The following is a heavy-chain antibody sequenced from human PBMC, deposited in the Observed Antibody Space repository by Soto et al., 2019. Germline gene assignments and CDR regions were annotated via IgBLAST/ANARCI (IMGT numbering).Heavy chain of an antibody. CDR3: AKDLGSGWYLDYYYYGMDV. Sequence: PGGSLRLSCAASGFTFSSYAMSWVRQAPGKGLEWVSAISGSGGSTYCADSVKGRFTISRDNSKNTLYLQMNSLRAEDTAVYYCAKDLGSGWYLDYYYYGMDVWGQGTTVTVSS. CDR2: ISGSGGST. D-gene: IGHD6-19*01. J-gene: IGHJ6*02. V-gene: IGHV3-23*01. CDR1: GFTFSSYA.